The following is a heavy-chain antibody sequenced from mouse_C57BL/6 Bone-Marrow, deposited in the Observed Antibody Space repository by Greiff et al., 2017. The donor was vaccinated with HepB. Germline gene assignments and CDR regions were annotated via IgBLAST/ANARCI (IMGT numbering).Heavy chain of an antibody. CDR3: ARDGYYPYYFDY. CDR2: ISGGGGNT. CDR1: GFTFSSYT. D-gene: IGHD2-3*01. Sequence: EVMLVESGGGLVKPGGSLKLSCAASGFTFSSYTMSWVRQTPEKRLEWVATISGGGGNTYYPDSVKGRFTISRDNAKNTLYLQMSSLRSEDTALYYWARDGYYPYYFDYRGQGTTLTVSS. J-gene: IGHJ2*01. V-gene: IGHV5-9*01.